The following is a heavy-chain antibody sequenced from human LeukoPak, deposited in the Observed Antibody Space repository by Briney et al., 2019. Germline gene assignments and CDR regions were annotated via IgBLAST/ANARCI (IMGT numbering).Heavy chain of an antibody. V-gene: IGHV4-39*01. J-gene: IGHJ4*02. CDR3: ARKVRGAEHY. Sequence: SETLSLTCTVSGGSISSSSYYWGWIRQPPGKGLEWIGSIYYSGSTYYNPSLKSRVTISVDTSKNQFSLKLSSVTAADTAVYYCARKVRGAEHYWGQGTLVTVSS. D-gene: IGHD3-10*01. CDR2: IYYSGST. CDR1: GGSISSSSYY.